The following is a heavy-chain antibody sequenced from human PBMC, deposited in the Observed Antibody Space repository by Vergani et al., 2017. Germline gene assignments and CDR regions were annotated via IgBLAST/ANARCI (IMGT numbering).Heavy chain of an antibody. J-gene: IGHJ4*02. CDR3: ARGAGNGGSGGYTGDY. Sequence: QVQLVQSGAEVKKPGSSVKVSCKASGGTFSSYAISWVRQAPGQGLEWLGRIIPILGIANYAQKFQGRVTITADKSISTAYLQWSSLKASDTAMYYCARGAGNGGSGGYTGDYWGQGTLVTVSS. V-gene: IGHV1-69*04. CDR1: GGTFSSYA. D-gene: IGHD3-10*01. CDR2: IIPILGIA.